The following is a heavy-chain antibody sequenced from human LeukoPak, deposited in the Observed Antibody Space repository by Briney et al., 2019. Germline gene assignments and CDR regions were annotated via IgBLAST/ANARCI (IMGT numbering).Heavy chain of an antibody. CDR2: ISSSGSTI. V-gene: IGHV3-11*01. D-gene: IGHD6-13*01. CDR1: GFTFSDYY. CDR3: VKDSDELIAAVYNWFDP. Sequence: GGSLRLSCAASGFTFSDYYMSWIRQAPGKGLEWVSYISSSGSTIYYADSVKGRFTISRDNAKNSLYLQMNSLRAEDTAVYYCVKDSDELIAAVYNWFDPWGQGTQVTVSS. J-gene: IGHJ5*02.